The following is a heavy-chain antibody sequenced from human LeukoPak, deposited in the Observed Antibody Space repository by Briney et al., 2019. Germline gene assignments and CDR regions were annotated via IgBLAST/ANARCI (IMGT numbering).Heavy chain of an antibody. CDR3: ARDREGYKVNWFHP. J-gene: IGHJ5*02. CDR2: LYSDRAT. CDR1: GFTVSGNH. D-gene: IGHD5-24*01. Sequence: GGSLRLSCVASGFTVSGNHIFWVRQAPGKGLEWVSVLYSDRATYYADSVKGRFTISSDNLKNMVYLQMNSVRVDDTATYYCARDREGYKVNWFHPWGQGTLVAVSS. V-gene: IGHV3-66*01.